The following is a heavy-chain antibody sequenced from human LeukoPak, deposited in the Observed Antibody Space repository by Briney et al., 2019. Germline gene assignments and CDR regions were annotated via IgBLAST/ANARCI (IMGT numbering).Heavy chain of an antibody. D-gene: IGHD4-23*01. CDR3: ARGVNYYYYYMDV. Sequence: SETLSLTCTVSGGSIISYYWSWIRQPAGKGLEWIGRIYTSESTNYNPSLKGRVTMSVDTSKNQFSLKLSSVTAADTAVYYCARGVNYYYYYMDVWGKGTTVTISS. CDR2: IYTSEST. CDR1: GGSIISYY. J-gene: IGHJ6*03. V-gene: IGHV4-4*07.